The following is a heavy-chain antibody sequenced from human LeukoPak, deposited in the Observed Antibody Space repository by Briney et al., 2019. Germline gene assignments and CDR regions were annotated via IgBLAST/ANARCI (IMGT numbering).Heavy chain of an antibody. CDR1: GGSISSYY. CDR2: IYYSGST. Sequence: SETLSLTCTVSGGSISSYYWSWIRQPPGKGLEWIGYIYYSGSTNYNPSLKSRVTISVDTSKNQFSLKLSSGTAADTAVYYCARETRDKHNWFDPWGQGTLVTVSS. J-gene: IGHJ5*02. CDR3: ARETRDKHNWFDP. V-gene: IGHV4-59*01.